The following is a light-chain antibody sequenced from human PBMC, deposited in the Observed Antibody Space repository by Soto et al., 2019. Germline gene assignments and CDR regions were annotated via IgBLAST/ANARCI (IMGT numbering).Light chain of an antibody. CDR2: EVS. Sequence: QSALTQPASVSGSPGQSITISCTGTSGDVGAYNYVSWYQQHPGKAPKLIIFEVSDRPSGVSNRFSGSKSGNTASLTISGLQAEDEADYYCSSYTSSNTLVFGGGTKVTVL. CDR1: SGDVGAYNY. J-gene: IGLJ2*01. CDR3: SSYTSSNTLV. V-gene: IGLV2-14*01.